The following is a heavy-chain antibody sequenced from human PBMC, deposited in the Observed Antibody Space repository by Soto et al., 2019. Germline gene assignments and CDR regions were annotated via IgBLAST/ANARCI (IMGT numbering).Heavy chain of an antibody. V-gene: IGHV3-23*01. CDR3: AKAPYYYDSSGYYYTAFDI. J-gene: IGHJ3*02. Sequence: PGGSLRLSCAASGFTFTSYALSCVRQAPGQGLEWVSAISGSGYSTYYADSVKGRFTISRDNSKNTLYLQMNSLRAEDTAVYYCAKAPYYYDSSGYYYTAFDIWGQGTMVTVSS. D-gene: IGHD3-22*01. CDR1: GFTFTSYA. CDR2: ISGSGYST.